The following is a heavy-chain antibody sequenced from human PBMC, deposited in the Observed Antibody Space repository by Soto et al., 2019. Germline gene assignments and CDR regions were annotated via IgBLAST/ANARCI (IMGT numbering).Heavy chain of an antibody. CDR3: VRALRGIYYASGKNSYYYLDV. CDR2: IKQDGSEK. Sequence: EVQLVESGGGLVQPGGSLRLSCAASGFTFSSYWMNWVRQAPGKGLEWVANIKQDGSEKYYVDSVKGRFTISRDNAKNSLYLQMDSLRAGDTALYYCVRALRGIYYASGKNSYYYLDVWGKGTTVTVSS. CDR1: GFTFSSYW. V-gene: IGHV3-7*01. D-gene: IGHD3-10*01. J-gene: IGHJ6*03.